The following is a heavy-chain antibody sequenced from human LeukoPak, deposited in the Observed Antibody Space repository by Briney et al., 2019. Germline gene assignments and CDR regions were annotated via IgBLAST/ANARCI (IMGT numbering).Heavy chain of an antibody. CDR3: ARELGGSYNTNYYYYYGMDV. Sequence: ASVKVSCKASGYTFTSYGISWVRQAPGQGLDWMGWISAYNGNANYAQKLQGRVTMTTDTSTSTAYMELRSLRSDDTAVYYCARELGGSYNTNYYYYYGMDVWGQGTTVTVSS. V-gene: IGHV1-18*01. CDR2: ISAYNGNA. J-gene: IGHJ6*02. CDR1: GYTFTSYG. D-gene: IGHD1-26*01.